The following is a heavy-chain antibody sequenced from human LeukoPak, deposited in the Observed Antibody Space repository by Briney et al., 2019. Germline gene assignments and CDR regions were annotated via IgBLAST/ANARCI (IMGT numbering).Heavy chain of an antibody. V-gene: IGHV3-30*18. CDR1: GFTFSNHG. CDR2: ITYDGSNK. CDR3: EKGLYSFDSSGYPT. Sequence: PGGSLRLSCAASGFTFSNHGMNWVRQAPGKGLEWVAFITYDGSNKFYADSVKGRFTISRDNSKNTVFLQMDSLRAEDTAVYYCEKGLYSFDSSGYPTWGQGNLVTVSS. J-gene: IGHJ5*02. D-gene: IGHD3-22*01.